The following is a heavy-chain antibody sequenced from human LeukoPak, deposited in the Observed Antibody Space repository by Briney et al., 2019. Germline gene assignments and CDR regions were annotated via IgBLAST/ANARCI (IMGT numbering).Heavy chain of an antibody. CDR1: GFTFNSYS. CDR2: ISSSSSTI. Sequence: PGGSLRLSCAASGFTFNSYSINWVRQAPGKGLEWVSYISSSSSTIYYADSVKGRFTISRDNAKNSMYLQMNSLRDEDTAVYYCARGKGDSFDYWGQGTLVTVSS. V-gene: IGHV3-48*02. CDR3: ARGKGDSFDY. J-gene: IGHJ4*02. D-gene: IGHD3-10*01.